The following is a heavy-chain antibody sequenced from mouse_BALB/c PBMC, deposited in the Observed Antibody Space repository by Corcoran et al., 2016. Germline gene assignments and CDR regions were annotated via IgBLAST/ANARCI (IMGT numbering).Heavy chain of an antibody. V-gene: IGHV1-18*01. J-gene: IGHJ4*01. CDR2: INPYNGGT. CDR3: AREGIYYGNYLYAMDY. Sequence: EVQLQQSGPELVKPGASMKISCKASGYSFTGYTMNWVKQSHGKNLEWIGLINPYNGGTSYNQKFKGKATLTVDKSSSTAYMELLSLTSEDSAVYYCAREGIYYGNYLYAMDYWGQGTSVTVSS. CDR1: GYSFTGYT. D-gene: IGHD2-1*01.